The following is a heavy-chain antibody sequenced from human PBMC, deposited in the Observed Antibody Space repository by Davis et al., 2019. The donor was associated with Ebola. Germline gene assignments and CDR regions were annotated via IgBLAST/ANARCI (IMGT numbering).Heavy chain of an antibody. CDR2: IYYSGST. CDR1: GVSISSGGYS. D-gene: IGHD3-10*01. Sequence: MPSETLSLTFAVSGVSISSGGYSWSWIRQPPGKGLEWIGYIYYSGSTYYNPSLKSRVTMSVDTSKNQFSLRLTSVTAADTAVYYCARVWNDYGSGSYYDYWGQGILVTVSS. J-gene: IGHJ4*02. V-gene: IGHV4-30-2*01. CDR3: ARVWNDYGSGSYYDY.